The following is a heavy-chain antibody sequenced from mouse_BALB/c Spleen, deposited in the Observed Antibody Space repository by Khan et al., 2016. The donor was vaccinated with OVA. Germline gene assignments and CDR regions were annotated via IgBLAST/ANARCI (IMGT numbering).Heavy chain of an antibody. Sequence: QVQLKESGPGLVAPSQSLSITCTVSGFSLSSYGVHWVRQPPGKGLEWLVVIWSDGSTTYNSNLKSRLSISKDNSKSQVLLKMNSLQTDDTAMYYCARPSSFSYAMDYWGQGTSVTVSS. CDR3: ARPSSFSYAMDY. V-gene: IGHV2-6*02. CDR1: GFSLSSYG. D-gene: IGHD1-1*01. J-gene: IGHJ4*01. CDR2: IWSDGST.